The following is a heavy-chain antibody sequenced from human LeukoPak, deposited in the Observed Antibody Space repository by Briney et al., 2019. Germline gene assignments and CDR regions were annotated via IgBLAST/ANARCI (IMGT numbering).Heavy chain of an antibody. J-gene: IGHJ3*02. CDR2: ISDRGDST. D-gene: IGHD4-11*01. Sequence: GGSLRLSCAASGFSVTTYAMGWVRQAPGKGLEWVSVISDRGDSTHYADSVKGRFTISRDSSKNTLYLQMNSLGGEDTAVYYCAKGRWGLTTNNFDIWGQGTMVTVSS. CDR1: GFSVTTYA. CDR3: AKGRWGLTTNNFDI. V-gene: IGHV3-23*01.